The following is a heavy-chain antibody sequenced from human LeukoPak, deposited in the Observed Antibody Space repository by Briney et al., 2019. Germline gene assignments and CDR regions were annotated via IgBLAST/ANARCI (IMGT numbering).Heavy chain of an antibody. CDR3: ARDQVGYDNSASCFDY. V-gene: IGHV4-38-2*02. CDR1: GYSISSGYY. Sequence: SETLSLTCAVSGYSISSGYYWGWIRQPPGKGLEWIGSIYHSGNTYYNPSLKSRVTISVDTSNNQLSLRLSSVSAADAAVYYCARDQVGYDNSASCFDYWGQGTLVTVSS. D-gene: IGHD3-22*01. CDR2: IYHSGNT. J-gene: IGHJ4*02.